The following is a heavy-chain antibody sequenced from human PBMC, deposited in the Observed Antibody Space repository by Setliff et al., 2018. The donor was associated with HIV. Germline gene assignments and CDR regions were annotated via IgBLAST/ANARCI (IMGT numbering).Heavy chain of an antibody. CDR2: ISGSGSVI. CDR3: ARVMEDCINGNCYVFDY. CDR1: GFTFIYDY. J-gene: IGHJ4*02. D-gene: IGHD2-15*01. Sequence: GGSLRLSCAASGFTFIYDYMSWIRQIPGKGLEWVSSISGSGSVIFYADSVKGRFTISRDNAKNSLYLQMNSLRAEDTAVYYCARVMEDCINGNCYVFDYWGQGPLVTVSS. V-gene: IGHV3-11*01.